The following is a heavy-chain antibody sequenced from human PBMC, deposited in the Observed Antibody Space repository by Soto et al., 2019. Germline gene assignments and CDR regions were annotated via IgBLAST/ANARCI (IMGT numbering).Heavy chain of an antibody. CDR1: GGTFSSYA. CDR3: ASPAHIVGATGYFQR. J-gene: IGHJ1*01. D-gene: IGHD1-26*01. V-gene: IGHV1-69*01. CDR2: IIPIFGTA. Sequence: QVQLVQSGAEVKKPGSSVKVSCKASGGTFSSYAISWVRQAPGQGLEWMGGIIPIFGTANYAQKFQGRVKINADESTSTAYMELSSLRSEDTAVYYCASPAHIVGATGYFQRWGQGTLVTVCS.